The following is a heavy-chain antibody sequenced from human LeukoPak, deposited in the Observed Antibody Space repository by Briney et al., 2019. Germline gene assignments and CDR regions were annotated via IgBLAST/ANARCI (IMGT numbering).Heavy chain of an antibody. CDR2: INWNSGSI. CDR1: GFKFDEYV. D-gene: IGHD3-10*01. V-gene: IGHV3-9*01. Sequence: GGSLRLSCEASGFKFDEYVMHWVRQAPGKGLEWVSGINWNSGSIDYADSVKGRFTISRDNAKNSLYLQMNSLRAEDTAVYYCARLLWFGELLYEDYWGQGTLVTVSS. CDR3: ARLLWFGELLYEDY. J-gene: IGHJ4*02.